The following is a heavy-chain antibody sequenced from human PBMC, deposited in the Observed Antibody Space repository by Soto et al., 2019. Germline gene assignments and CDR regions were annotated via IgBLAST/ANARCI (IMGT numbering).Heavy chain of an antibody. D-gene: IGHD3-3*01. J-gene: IGHJ4*02. CDR1: GFTLDEYG. V-gene: IGHV3-20*04. Sequence: AGGALRLSWAASGFTLDEYGMSLVRQVPGKGLEWVSGVNWNGGSTGYVESVKGRFTISRDNAKNSLYLLMNSLRAEDTALYYCARVPRYDFWSGFDYWGQGTVVTVSS. CDR3: ARVPRYDFWSGFDY. CDR2: VNWNGGST.